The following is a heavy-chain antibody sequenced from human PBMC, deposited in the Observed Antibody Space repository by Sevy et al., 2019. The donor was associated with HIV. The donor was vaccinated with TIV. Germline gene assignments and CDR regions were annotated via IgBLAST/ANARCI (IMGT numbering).Heavy chain of an antibody. V-gene: IGHV4-31*03. CDR1: GGSISSGYYY. CDR2: IYYSGST. J-gene: IGHJ4*02. Sequence: SETLSLTCTVSGGSISSGYYYWSWIRQHPGKGLEWIGYIYYSGSTYYNPSLKSRVTISVDTSKNQFSLQLSSVTPADTTVYYCARDIGFSGKYYGFWGQGTLVTVSS. CDR3: ARDIGFSGKYYGF. D-gene: IGHD1-26*01.